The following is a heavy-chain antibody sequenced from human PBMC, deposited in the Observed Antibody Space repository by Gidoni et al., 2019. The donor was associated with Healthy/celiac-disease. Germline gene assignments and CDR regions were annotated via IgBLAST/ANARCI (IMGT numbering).Heavy chain of an antibody. V-gene: IGHV1-46*01. Sequence: QVKLVQSGAEVKKPGAAVKVSGKASGYTYTSYYMHWVRQAPGQGLEWMGIINPSGGSTSYAQKFQCRVTMTRDTSTSTVYMELSSLRSEDTAVYYCARDHPLYYDSSGYLDYWGQGTLVTVSS. J-gene: IGHJ4*02. CDR3: ARDHPLYYDSSGYLDY. CDR1: GYTYTSYY. CDR2: INPSGGST. D-gene: IGHD3-22*01.